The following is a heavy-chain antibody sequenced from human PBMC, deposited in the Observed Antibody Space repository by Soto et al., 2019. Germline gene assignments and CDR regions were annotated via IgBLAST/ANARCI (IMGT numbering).Heavy chain of an antibody. J-gene: IGHJ6*02. CDR2: IMPVFATP. CDR3: ARDKDRQQLGGNYYYILDV. CDR1: GGTFSTSA. Sequence: QVQLVQSGAEVKKPGSSVKVSCKASGGTFSTSAISWVRQAPGQGLEWVGGIMPVFATPDYAHKFQGRVTISADESTTTAYLELTSLRTDDTAVYYCARDKDRQQLGGNYYYILDVWGQGTAIIVSS. V-gene: IGHV1-69*12. D-gene: IGHD3-3*02.